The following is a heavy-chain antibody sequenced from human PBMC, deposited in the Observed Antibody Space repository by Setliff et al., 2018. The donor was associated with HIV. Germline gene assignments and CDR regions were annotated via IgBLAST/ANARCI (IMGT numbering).Heavy chain of an antibody. Sequence: SETLSLTCTVSGSFINSDFWGWIRQPPGKGLEWIGSIYHSATTYYNPSLWGRVTISIDTSNNQISLRLSSVTAADTAVYFCARHVARFDYDTGGYYVSHFDYWGQGTQVTVSS. CDR2: IYHSATT. CDR1: GSFINSDF. J-gene: IGHJ4*02. D-gene: IGHD3-22*01. CDR3: ARHVARFDYDTGGYYVSHFDY. V-gene: IGHV4-38-2*02.